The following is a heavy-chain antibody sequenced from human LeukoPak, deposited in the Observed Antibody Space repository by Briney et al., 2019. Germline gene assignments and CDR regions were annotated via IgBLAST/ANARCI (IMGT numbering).Heavy chain of an antibody. CDR3: ATSSSWYVPGFDY. J-gene: IGHJ4*02. D-gene: IGHD6-13*01. Sequence: ASVKVSCKASGYTFTGYYMHWVRQAPGQGLEWMGWINPNSGGTNYAQKFQGRVTMTRDTSISTAYTELSRLRSDDTAVYYCATSSSWYVPGFDYWGQGTLVTVSS. V-gene: IGHV1-2*02. CDR1: GYTFTGYY. CDR2: INPNSGGT.